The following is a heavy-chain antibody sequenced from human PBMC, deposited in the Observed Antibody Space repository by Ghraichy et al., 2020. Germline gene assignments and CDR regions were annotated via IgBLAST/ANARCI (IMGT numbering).Heavy chain of an antibody. CDR2: ITWNSDNI. J-gene: IGHJ3*02. CDR1: GFTFDDYA. V-gene: IGHV3-9*01. Sequence: GGSLRLSCAASGFTFDDYAMHWVRQAPGKGLEWVSGITWNSDNIGYADSVKGRFTISRDNAKTSLFLQMNSLRPEDSALYYCAKDISSSGSPNVFDIWGQGTLVTVSS. CDR3: AKDISSSGSPNVFDI. D-gene: IGHD6-13*01.